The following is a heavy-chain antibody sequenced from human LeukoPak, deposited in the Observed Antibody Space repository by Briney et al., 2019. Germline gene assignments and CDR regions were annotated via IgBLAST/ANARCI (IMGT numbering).Heavy chain of an antibody. Sequence: ASVKVSCKASGYTFTSCDIHWVRQATGQGLEWMGWMNPDGSSTGYAQKFQGRVTMVRDTSIGTAYMELSSLRSEDTAVCYCARVLGRPSLYYGMDVWGQGTTVTVSS. J-gene: IGHJ6*02. D-gene: IGHD3-16*01. CDR3: ARVLGRPSLYYGMDV. V-gene: IGHV1-8*01. CDR2: MNPDGSST. CDR1: GYTFTSCD.